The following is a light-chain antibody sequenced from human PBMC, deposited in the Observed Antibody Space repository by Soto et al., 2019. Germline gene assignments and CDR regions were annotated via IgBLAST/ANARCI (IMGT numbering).Light chain of an antibody. CDR3: SSYSGIGNSLV. CDR2: EVS. V-gene: IGLV2-8*01. Sequence: QSALTQPPSASGSPGKSVTISCTGTSSDIGGFKYVSWYQQHPGKAPKLIIYEVSKRPSGVPVRFSASKSGNTASLTVSGLQAEDEAEYYCSSYSGIGNSLVFGAGTKLTVL. CDR1: SSDIGGFKY. J-gene: IGLJ1*01.